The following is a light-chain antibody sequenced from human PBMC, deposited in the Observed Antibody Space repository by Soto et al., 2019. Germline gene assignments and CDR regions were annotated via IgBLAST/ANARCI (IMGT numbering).Light chain of an antibody. CDR2: KAS. J-gene: IGKJ2*01. V-gene: IGKV1-5*03. CDR1: QSLSSW. Sequence: DIQMTQSPSTLSASVGDRVTITCRASQSLSSWLAWYQQKPGKAPNLLIYKASSLESGVPSRFSGSGSGTELTLTISSLQPDDFAPYYCQQYNSFPYTFGQGTKLEIK. CDR3: QQYNSFPYT.